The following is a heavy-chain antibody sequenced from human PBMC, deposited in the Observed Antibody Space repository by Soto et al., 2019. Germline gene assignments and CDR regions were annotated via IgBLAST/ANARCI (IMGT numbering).Heavy chain of an antibody. Sequence: GGSLRLSCSASGFTFSSYAMHWVRQAPGKGLEYVSAISSNGGSTYYADSVKGRFTISRDNSKNTLYLQMSSLRAEDTAMYYCVKDRGRWLVRWTSSSHYYYGMDVWGQGTTVTVSS. CDR2: ISSNGGST. D-gene: IGHD6-19*01. CDR1: GFTFSSYA. V-gene: IGHV3-64D*08. CDR3: VKDRGRWLVRWTSSSHYYYGMDV. J-gene: IGHJ6*02.